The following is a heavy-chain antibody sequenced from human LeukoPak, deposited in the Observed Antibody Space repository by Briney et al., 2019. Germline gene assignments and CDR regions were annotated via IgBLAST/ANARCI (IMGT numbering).Heavy chain of an antibody. CDR1: GITFSNYA. D-gene: IGHD3-3*01. J-gene: IGHJ4*02. CDR2: ISDSGGNT. Sequence: GGSLRLSCAVSGITFSNYAMSWVRQTPGKGLEWVSIISDSGGNTYYAASVRGRFTISRDNSKNTLFLQMNSLRAEDTAIYYCAKAYSDFWTASTHWGQGTLVTVSS. V-gene: IGHV3-23*01. CDR3: AKAYSDFWTASTH.